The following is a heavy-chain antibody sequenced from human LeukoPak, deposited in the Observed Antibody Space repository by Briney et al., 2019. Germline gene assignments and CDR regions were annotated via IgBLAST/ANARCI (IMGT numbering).Heavy chain of an antibody. CDR2: ISSSSSTI. V-gene: IGHV3-48*01. Sequence: GGSLSLSCAASGFTFSSYSMNWVRQAPGKGLEWVSYISSSSSTIYYAHSVKGRFTISRDNAKNSLYLQMNSLRAEDTAVYYCARELVPAAGEGFDYWGQGTLVTVSS. D-gene: IGHD2-2*01. CDR1: GFTFSSYS. CDR3: ARELVPAAGEGFDY. J-gene: IGHJ4*02.